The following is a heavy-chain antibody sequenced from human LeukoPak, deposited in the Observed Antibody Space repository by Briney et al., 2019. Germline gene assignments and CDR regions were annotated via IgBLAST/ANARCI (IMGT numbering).Heavy chain of an antibody. V-gene: IGHV3-21*01. CDR1: GFPFSSHG. CDR3: ARDHGDVWTFDY. D-gene: IGHD2-21*02. J-gene: IGHJ4*02. Sequence: GGSLRLSCAGSGFPFSSHGMNWVRQAPGKGLEWVSSISSSSSYIYYADSVKGRFTISRDNAKNSLYLQMNSLRAEDTAVYYCARDHGDVWTFDYWGQGTLVTVSS. CDR2: ISSSSSYI.